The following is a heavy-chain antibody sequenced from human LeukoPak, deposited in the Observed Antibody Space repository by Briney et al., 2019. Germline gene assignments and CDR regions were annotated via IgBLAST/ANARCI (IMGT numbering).Heavy chain of an antibody. J-gene: IGHJ3*02. V-gene: IGHV4-34*01. D-gene: IGHD2-2*02. Sequence: PSETLSLTCAVYGGSFSGYYWSWIRQPPGKGLEWIGEINHSGSTNYNPSLKSRVTISVDTSKHQFSLKLSSVTAADTAVYYCARVRVVVVPAAIAHAFDIWGQGTMVTVSS. CDR1: GGSFSGYY. CDR3: ARVRVVVVPAAIAHAFDI. CDR2: INHSGST.